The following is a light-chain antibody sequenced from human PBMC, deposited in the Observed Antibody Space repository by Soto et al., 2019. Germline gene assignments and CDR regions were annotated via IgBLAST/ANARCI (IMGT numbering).Light chain of an antibody. V-gene: IGLV1-47*01. CDR3: AAWDDSLSGHVV. J-gene: IGLJ2*01. Sequence: QSVLTQPPSASGTPGQRVTISCSGSSSNIGSNYVYRYQQLPGTAPKLLIYRNNQRPSGVPARFSGSKSGTSASLAISGLRSEDEADYYCAAWDDSLSGHVVFGGGTKLTVL. CDR1: SSNIGSNY. CDR2: RNN.